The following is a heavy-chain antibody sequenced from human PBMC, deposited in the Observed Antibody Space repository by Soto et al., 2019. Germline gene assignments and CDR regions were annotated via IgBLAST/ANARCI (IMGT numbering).Heavy chain of an antibody. CDR1: GGSISSAAFY. CDR3: ARGGYTYGSDFDY. CDR2: IYYSGDT. V-gene: IGHV4-31*03. J-gene: IGHJ4*02. Sequence: QVLLQESGPGLVKPSQALSLTCTVSGGSISSAAFYWSWIRQHPGKGLEWIGYIYYSGDTYYNPSLRSRVSMSLDTSKNQFSLTLSSVTAAGTAVYYCARGGYTYGSDFDYWGRGTLVTVSS. D-gene: IGHD3-10*01.